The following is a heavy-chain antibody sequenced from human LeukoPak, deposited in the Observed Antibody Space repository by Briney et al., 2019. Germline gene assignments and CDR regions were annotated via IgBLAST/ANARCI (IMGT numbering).Heavy chain of an antibody. D-gene: IGHD6-19*01. V-gene: IGHV4-61*02. J-gene: IGHJ4*02. Sequence: SETLSLTCTVSGGSISSGNSYWSWIRQPAGRGLEWIGRIYPSGYTNYNPALKSRVTISVDTSKNQFSLKLSFVTAADTAVYYCARHKTEKQWLVPLDYWGQGTLVTVSS. CDR1: GGSISSGNSY. CDR2: IYPSGYT. CDR3: ARHKTEKQWLVPLDY.